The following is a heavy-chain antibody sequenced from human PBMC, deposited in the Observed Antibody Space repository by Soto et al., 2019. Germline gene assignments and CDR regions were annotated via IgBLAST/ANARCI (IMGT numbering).Heavy chain of an antibody. CDR3: AGIVGPKKKYNWFDP. J-gene: IGHJ5*02. CDR1: GGSISSSSYY. CDR2: IYYSGST. Sequence: PSETLSLTCTVSGGSISSSSYYWGWIRQPPGKGLEWIGSIYYSGSTYYNPSLKSRATISVDTSKNQFSLKLSSVTAADTAVYYCAGIVGPKKKYNWFDPWGQGTLVTVSS. D-gene: IGHD1-26*01. V-gene: IGHV4-39*01.